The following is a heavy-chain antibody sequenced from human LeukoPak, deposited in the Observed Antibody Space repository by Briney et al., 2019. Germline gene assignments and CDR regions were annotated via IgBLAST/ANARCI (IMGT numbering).Heavy chain of an antibody. CDR2: IYYSGST. CDR3: ARGRGYGSGSPLAY. Sequence: PSETLSLTCTVSGGSISSGGYYWSWIRQHPGKGLAWIGYIYYSGSTYYNPSLKSRVTISVDTSKNQFSLKLSSVTAADTAVYYCARGRGYGSGSPLAYWGQGTLVTVSS. D-gene: IGHD3-10*01. V-gene: IGHV4-31*03. J-gene: IGHJ4*02. CDR1: GGSISSGGYY.